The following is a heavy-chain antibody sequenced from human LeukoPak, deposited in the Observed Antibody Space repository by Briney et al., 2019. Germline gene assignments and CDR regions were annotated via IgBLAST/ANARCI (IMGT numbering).Heavy chain of an antibody. CDR3: SKEGITGADS. J-gene: IGHJ4*02. V-gene: IGHV3-23*01. Sequence: GGSLTLSCTGSGFPLNRFAMSWVRQGPGQGLAWVSAISGGGDAHYADSVKGRFTISRDNSKNPLFLHMSNLTADDTALYYCSKEGITGADSWGQGTLVSVSS. CDR1: GFPLNRFA. CDR2: ISGGGDA.